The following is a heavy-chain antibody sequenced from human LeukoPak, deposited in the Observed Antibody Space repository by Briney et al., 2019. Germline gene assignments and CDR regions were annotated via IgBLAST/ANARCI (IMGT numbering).Heavy chain of an antibody. V-gene: IGHV1-69*13. CDR1: GGTFISYA. CDR2: IIPIFGTA. D-gene: IGHD1-26*01. CDR3: ARTPGATENEGDY. J-gene: IGHJ4*02. Sequence: ASVKVSCKASGGTFISYAISWVRQAPGQGLEWMGGIIPIFGTANYAQKFQGRVTITADESTSTAYMELSSLRSEDTAVYYCARTPGATENEGDYWGQGTLVTVSS.